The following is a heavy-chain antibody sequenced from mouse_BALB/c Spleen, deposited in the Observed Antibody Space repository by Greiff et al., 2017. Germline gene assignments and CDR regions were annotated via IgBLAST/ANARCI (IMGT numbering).Heavy chain of an antibody. V-gene: IGHV1-87*01. CDR1: GYTFTSYW. CDR2: IYPGDGDT. CDR3: ARGHYGYAMDY. Sequence: QVQLQQSGAELARPGASVKLSCKASGYTFTSYWMQWVKQRPGQGLEWIGAIYPGDGDTRYTQKFKGKATLTADKSSSTAYMQLSSLASEDSAVYYCARGHYGYAMDYWGQGTSVTVSS. D-gene: IGHD1-1*01. J-gene: IGHJ4*01.